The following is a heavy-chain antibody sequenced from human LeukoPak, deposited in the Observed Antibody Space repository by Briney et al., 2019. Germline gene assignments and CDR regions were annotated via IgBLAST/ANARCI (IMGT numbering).Heavy chain of an antibody. CDR2: ISAYNGNT. V-gene: IGHV1-18*01. CDR3: ARGLLRFLEWYYYYYMDV. D-gene: IGHD3-3*01. Sequence: ASVKVSCKASGYTFTSYGISWVRQAPGQGLRWMGWISAYNGNTNYAQKLQGRVTMTTDTSTSTAYMELSSLRSEDTAVYYCARGLLRFLEWYYYYYMDVWGKGTTVTVSS. CDR1: GYTFTSYG. J-gene: IGHJ6*03.